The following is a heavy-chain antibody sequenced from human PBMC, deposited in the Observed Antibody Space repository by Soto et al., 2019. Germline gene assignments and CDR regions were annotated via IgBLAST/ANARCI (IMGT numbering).Heavy chain of an antibody. CDR1: GGSISSGGYF. Sequence: SETLSLPCTVSGGSISSGGYFWSWIRQHPGKGLEWIGYIYYSGSTYYNPSLKSRVTISVDTSKNQFSLKLSSVTAADTAVYYCARGSYYYDSSGYYHYRGQGALVTVSS. V-gene: IGHV4-30-4*08. CDR3: ARGSYYYDSSGYYHY. D-gene: IGHD3-22*01. CDR2: IYYSGST. J-gene: IGHJ4*02.